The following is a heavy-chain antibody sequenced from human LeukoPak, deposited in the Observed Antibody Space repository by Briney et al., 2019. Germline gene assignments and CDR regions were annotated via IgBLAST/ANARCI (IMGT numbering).Heavy chain of an antibody. D-gene: IGHD6-13*01. Sequence: SETLSLTCTVSGGSMSSSSYYWGWIRQPPGKGLEWIGSMYYSGSTYYNPSLKSRVTISVDTSKNQVSLNLISVTAADTAVYFCARHVYSSSWIYYYYYMDVWGKGTTVTVSS. CDR2: MYYSGST. CDR3: ARHVYSSSWIYYYYYMDV. J-gene: IGHJ6*03. V-gene: IGHV4-39*01. CDR1: GGSMSSSSYY.